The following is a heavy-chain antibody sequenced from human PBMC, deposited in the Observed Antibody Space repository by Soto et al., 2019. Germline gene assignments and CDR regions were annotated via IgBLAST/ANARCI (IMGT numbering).Heavy chain of an antibody. Sequence: GGSLRLSCSASGFTFSSYAMHWVRQAPGKGLEYVSAISSNGGSTYYADSVKGRFTISRDNSKNTLYLQMSSLRAEDTAVYYCVTSHYCSSTSCYALGDRHYYYYGMDVWGQGTTVTVSS. D-gene: IGHD2-2*01. V-gene: IGHV3-64D*08. J-gene: IGHJ6*02. CDR1: GFTFSSYA. CDR2: ISSNGGST. CDR3: VTSHYCSSTSCYALGDRHYYYYGMDV.